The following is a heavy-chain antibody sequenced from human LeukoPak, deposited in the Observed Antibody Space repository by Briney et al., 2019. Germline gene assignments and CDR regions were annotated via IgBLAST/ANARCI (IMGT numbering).Heavy chain of an antibody. CDR3: ARQGGLRYFDWLSGFDP. Sequence: GESLKISCKGSGYSFTSYWIGWVRQMPGKGLEWMGIIYPGDSDTRYSPSFQGQVTISADKSISTAYLQWSSLKASDTAMYYCARQGGLRYFDWLSGFDPRGQGTLVTVSS. V-gene: IGHV5-51*01. J-gene: IGHJ5*02. CDR1: GYSFTSYW. D-gene: IGHD3-9*01. CDR2: IYPGDSDT.